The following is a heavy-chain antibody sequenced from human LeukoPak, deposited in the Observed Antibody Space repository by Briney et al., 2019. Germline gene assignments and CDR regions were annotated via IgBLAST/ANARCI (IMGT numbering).Heavy chain of an antibody. Sequence: SETLSLTCTVSGGSISSGSYYWSWIRQPAGKGLEWIGRIYTSGSTNYNPSLKSRVTISVDTSKNQFSLKLSSVTAAGTAVYYCARGVFCSSTSCYFPDFDYWGQGTLVTVSS. CDR2: IYTSGST. CDR1: GGSISSGSYY. D-gene: IGHD2-2*01. V-gene: IGHV4-61*02. CDR3: ARGVFCSSTSCYFPDFDY. J-gene: IGHJ4*02.